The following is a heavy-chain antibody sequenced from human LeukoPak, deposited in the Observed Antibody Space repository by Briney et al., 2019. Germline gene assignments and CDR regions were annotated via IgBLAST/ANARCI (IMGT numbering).Heavy chain of an antibody. V-gene: IGHV1-18*04. Sequence: ASVKVSCKASGYTFTGYYMHWVRQAPGQGLEWMGWISAYNGNTNYAQKLQGRVTMTTDTSTSTAYMELRSLRSDDTAVYYCARDTRGDFDYWGQGTLVTVSS. D-gene: IGHD3-10*01. CDR2: ISAYNGNT. CDR1: GYTFTGYY. CDR3: ARDTRGDFDY. J-gene: IGHJ4*02.